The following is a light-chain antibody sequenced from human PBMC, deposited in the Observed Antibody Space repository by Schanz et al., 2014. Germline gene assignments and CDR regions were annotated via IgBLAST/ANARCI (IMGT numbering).Light chain of an antibody. CDR3: SSHTAITTAVV. J-gene: IGLJ2*01. Sequence: QSALTQPASVSGSPGQSITISCTGTSSDIGGRAYVSWYQQRPGKAPQLILYDVNSRPSGVSNRFSGSKSGNTASLTISGLQAEDEADYYCSSHTAITTAVVFGGGTKLTVL. V-gene: IGLV2-14*01. CDR1: SSDIGGRAY. CDR2: DVN.